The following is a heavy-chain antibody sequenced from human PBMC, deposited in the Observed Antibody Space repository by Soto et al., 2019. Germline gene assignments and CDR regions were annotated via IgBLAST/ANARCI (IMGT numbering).Heavy chain of an antibody. CDR3: AIDPPYGSGSYDAFDI. CDR1: GGTFSSYA. V-gene: IGHV1-69*13. CDR2: IIPIFGTA. D-gene: IGHD3-10*01. Sequence: SVKVSCKASGGTFSSYAISWVRQAPGQGLEWMGGIIPIFGTANYAQKFQGRVTITADESTSTAYMELSSLRSEDTAVYYCAIDPPYGSGSYDAFDIWGKGKMVTVSS. J-gene: IGHJ3*02.